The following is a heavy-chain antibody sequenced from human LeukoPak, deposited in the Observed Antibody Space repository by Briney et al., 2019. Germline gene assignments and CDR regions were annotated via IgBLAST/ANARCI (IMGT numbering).Heavy chain of an antibody. CDR1: GFILSNYW. V-gene: IGHV3-74*01. CDR2: IKSDGGDT. J-gene: IGHJ4*02. D-gene: IGHD3-22*01. CDR3: AKDRRYYDSSGYRLAY. Sequence: GGSLRLSCAASGFILSNYWMHWVRQAPGKGLVWVSRIKSDGGDTNYADSVKGRFTISRDNAKNTLYLQMGSLRAEDTAVYYCAKDRRYYDSSGYRLAYWGQGTLVTVSS.